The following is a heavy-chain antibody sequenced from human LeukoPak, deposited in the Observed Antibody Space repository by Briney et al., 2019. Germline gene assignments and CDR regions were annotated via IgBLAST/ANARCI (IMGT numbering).Heavy chain of an antibody. CDR3: AKDNYYDSSGSFDY. Sequence: PGRSLRLSCAASGFTFDDYAMHWVRQAPGKGLEWVSGISWNSGSIGYADSVKGRFTISRDNAKNSLYLQMNSLRAEDMALYYCAKDNYYDSSGSFDYWGQGTLVTVSS. CDR2: ISWNSGSI. V-gene: IGHV3-9*03. CDR1: GFTFDDYA. J-gene: IGHJ4*02. D-gene: IGHD3-22*01.